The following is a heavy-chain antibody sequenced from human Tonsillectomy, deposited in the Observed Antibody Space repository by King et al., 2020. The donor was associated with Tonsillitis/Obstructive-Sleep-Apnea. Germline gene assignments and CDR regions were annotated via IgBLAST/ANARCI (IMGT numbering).Heavy chain of an antibody. D-gene: IGHD5-12*01. V-gene: IGHV3-53*01. CDR2: IYSGGNT. CDR1: GFNVSSDY. J-gene: IGHJ4*02. Sequence: VQLVESGGGLIQPGGSLRLSCAASGFNVSSDYMSWVRQAPGKGLEWVSLIYSGGNTDFADTVKGRFTISRDNSKNTLFLHMKRLRAEDAAVYYCARVKYSGYDYIWYFDYWGQGTLVTVSA. CDR3: ARVKYSGYDYIWYFDY.